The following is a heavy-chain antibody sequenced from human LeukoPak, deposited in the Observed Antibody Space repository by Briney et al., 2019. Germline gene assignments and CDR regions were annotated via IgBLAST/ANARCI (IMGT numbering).Heavy chain of an antibody. CDR2: ISPSGST. J-gene: IGHJ5*02. Sequence: SETLSHTCAVYGGSFSDYYWSWIRQPPGKGLEWIGEISPSGSTNYKTSLKSRVTISMDTSKNQFSLRLNSVTAADTAVYYCVGDHYLALKSWGQGTLVTVSS. V-gene: IGHV4-34*01. CDR3: VGDHYLALKS. D-gene: IGHD1-14*01. CDR1: GGSFSDYY.